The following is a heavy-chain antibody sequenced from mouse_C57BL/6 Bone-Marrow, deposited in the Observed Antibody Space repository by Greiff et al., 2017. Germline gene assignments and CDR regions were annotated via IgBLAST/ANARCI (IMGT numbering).Heavy chain of an antibody. J-gene: IGHJ1*03. CDR2: IYPGSGST. CDR1: GYTFTSYW. CDR3: AREIYDGYYVDWYFDV. D-gene: IGHD2-3*01. V-gene: IGHV1-55*01. Sequence: QVHVKQSGAELVKPGASVKMSCKASGYTFTSYWITWVKQRPGQGLEWIGDIYPGSGSTNYNEKFKSKATLTVDTSSSTAYMQLSSLTSEDSAVYYCAREIYDGYYVDWYFDVWGTGTTVTVSS.